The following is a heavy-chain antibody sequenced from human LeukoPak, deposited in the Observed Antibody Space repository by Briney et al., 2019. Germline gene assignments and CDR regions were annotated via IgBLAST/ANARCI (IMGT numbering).Heavy chain of an antibody. V-gene: IGHV4-39*07. CDR2: IYYSGST. CDR3: ARAAYNSGWYHFDY. D-gene: IGHD6-19*01. Sequence: SETLSLTCTVSGGSISSSSYYWGWIRQPPGKGLEWIGSIYYSGSTYYTPSLKSRVTISVDTSKNQFSLKLSSVTAADTAVYYCARAAYNSGWYHFDYWGQGALVTVSS. CDR1: GGSISSSSYY. J-gene: IGHJ4*02.